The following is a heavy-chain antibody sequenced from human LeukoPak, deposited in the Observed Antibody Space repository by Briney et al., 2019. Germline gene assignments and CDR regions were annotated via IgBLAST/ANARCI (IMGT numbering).Heavy chain of an antibody. CDR3: ATDTGPSSSWYWRGY. D-gene: IGHD6-13*01. CDR1: GYTFTSYG. V-gene: IGHV1-18*01. Sequence: ASVKVSCKASGYTFTSYGISWVRQAPGQGLEWMGWISAYNGNTNYAQKLQGRVTMTTDTSTSTAYMELRSLRSEDTAVYYCATDTGPSSSWYWRGYWGQGTLVTVSS. J-gene: IGHJ4*02. CDR2: ISAYNGNT.